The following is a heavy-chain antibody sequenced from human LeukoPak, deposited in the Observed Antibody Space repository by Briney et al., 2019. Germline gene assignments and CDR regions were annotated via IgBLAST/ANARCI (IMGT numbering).Heavy chain of an antibody. D-gene: IGHD6-6*01. CDR1: GFTFSSYS. Sequence: GGSLRLSCAASGFTFSSYSMNWVRQAPGKGLEWVSYISSSSTIYYADSVKGRFTISRDNAKNSLYLQMNSLRAEDTAVYYCARWPYSSSYYFDYWGQGTLVTVSS. CDR3: ARWPYSSSYYFDY. V-gene: IGHV3-48*04. J-gene: IGHJ4*02. CDR2: ISSSSTI.